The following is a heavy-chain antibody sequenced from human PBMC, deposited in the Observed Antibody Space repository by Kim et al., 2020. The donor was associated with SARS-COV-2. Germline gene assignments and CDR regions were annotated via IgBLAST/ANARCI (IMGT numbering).Heavy chain of an antibody. J-gene: IGHJ3*02. CDR2: IYHSGST. Sequence: SETLSLTCAVSGGSISSSNWWSWVRQPPGKGLEWIGEIYHSGSTNYNPSLKSRVTISVDKSKNQFSLKLSSVTAADTAVYYCARDRDSHGTSAFDIWGQGKMVTVSS. CDR1: GGSISSSNW. CDR3: ARDRDSHGTSAFDI. D-gene: IGHD5-18*01. V-gene: IGHV4-4*02.